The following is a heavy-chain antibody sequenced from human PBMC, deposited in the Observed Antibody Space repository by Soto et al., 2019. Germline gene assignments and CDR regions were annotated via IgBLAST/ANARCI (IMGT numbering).Heavy chain of an antibody. CDR3: AKRPLNCGRWYFDL. Sequence: EVQLLESGGGLVQPGGSLRLSCAASGITFSNYAMTWVRQAPGKGLEWVSVISDSGSFTFYADSVKGRFTISRDNSGGTLYLQMNSLRAEDTAIYYCAKRPLNCGRWYFDLWGRGTLVTVSS. CDR1: GITFSNYA. D-gene: IGHD7-27*01. V-gene: IGHV3-23*01. J-gene: IGHJ2*01. CDR2: ISDSGSFT.